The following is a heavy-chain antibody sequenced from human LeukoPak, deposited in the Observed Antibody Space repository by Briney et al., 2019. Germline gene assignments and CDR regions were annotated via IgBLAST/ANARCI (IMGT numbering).Heavy chain of an antibody. CDR1: GFTFSSYA. CDR2: IKQDGSEK. Sequence: GGSLRLSCAASGFTFSSYAMTWVRQAPGKGLECVAIIKQDGSEKYYVNSVKGRFTISRDNAKNSLYLQMNSLRVEDTAVYYCGREWAVDFWGQGTLVTVSS. CDR3: GREWAVDF. V-gene: IGHV3-7*01. J-gene: IGHJ4*02.